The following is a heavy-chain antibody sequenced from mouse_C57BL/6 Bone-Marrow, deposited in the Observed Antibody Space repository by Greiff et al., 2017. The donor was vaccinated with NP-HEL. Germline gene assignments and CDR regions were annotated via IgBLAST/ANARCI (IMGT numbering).Heavy chain of an antibody. CDR1: GYTFTSYW. Sequence: QVQLQQPGAELVKPGASVKLSCKASGYTFTSYWMQWVKQRPGQCLEWIGEIDPSDSYTNYNQKFKGKATLTVDTSSSTAYMQLSSLTSEDSAVYYCAREGYYGNFDYWGQGTTLTVSS. J-gene: IGHJ2*01. D-gene: IGHD1-1*02. CDR3: AREGYYGNFDY. V-gene: IGHV1-50*01. CDR2: IDPSDSYT.